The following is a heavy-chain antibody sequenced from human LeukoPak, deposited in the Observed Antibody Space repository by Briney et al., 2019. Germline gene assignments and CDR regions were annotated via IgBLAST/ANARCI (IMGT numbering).Heavy chain of an antibody. CDR3: ARLRRNNDNSGYYYYYDY. D-gene: IGHD3-22*01. CDR2: IYSGGGT. Sequence: GGSLRLSCAASGFTVSSNLMSWVRQAPGRGLEWVSLIYSGGGTYHADSVKGRFTISRDNSKNTLYLQMNSLRAEDTAVYYCARLRRNNDNSGYYYYYDYWGQGTLVTVSS. J-gene: IGHJ4*02. CDR1: GFTVSSNL. V-gene: IGHV3-53*01.